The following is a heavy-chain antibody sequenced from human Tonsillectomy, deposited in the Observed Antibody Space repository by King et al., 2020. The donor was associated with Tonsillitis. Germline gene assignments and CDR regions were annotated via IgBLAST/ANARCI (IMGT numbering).Heavy chain of an antibody. J-gene: IGHJ6*02. V-gene: IGHV3-30*04. CDR2: IATDGRYK. D-gene: IGHD6-6*01. CDR1: GFSFSNYV. Sequence: VQLVESGGGVVQPGRSLRLSCAASGFSFSNYVMSWVRQAPGKGLEWVAVIATDGRYKYFADSVKGRFTISRDNSKSTLYLQMNSLRGEDTAVYYCARLAGRGEPNYDGMDGWGQGTTVTVSS. CDR3: ARLAGRGEPNYDGMDG.